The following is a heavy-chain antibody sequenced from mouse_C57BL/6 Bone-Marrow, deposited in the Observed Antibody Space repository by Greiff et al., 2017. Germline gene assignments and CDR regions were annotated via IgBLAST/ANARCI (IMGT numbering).Heavy chain of an antibody. V-gene: IGHV1-52*01. Sequence: QVQLQQPGAELVRPGSSVKLSCKASGYTFTSYWMHWVKQRPIQGLEWIGNIDPSDSETHYNQKFKDKATLTVDKSSSTAYMQLSSLTSEDSAVYYCARDYYYGSRRRDFDYWGQGTALTVSA. CDR2: IDPSDSET. J-gene: IGHJ2*01. CDR1: GYTFTSYW. D-gene: IGHD1-1*01. CDR3: ARDYYYGSRRRDFDY.